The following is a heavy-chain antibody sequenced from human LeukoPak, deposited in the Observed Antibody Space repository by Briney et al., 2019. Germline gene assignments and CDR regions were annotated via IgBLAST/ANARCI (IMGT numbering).Heavy chain of an antibody. V-gene: IGHV3-21*01. CDR3: ARGRYSSLGFDI. Sequence: PGGSLRLSCAASGFTFSSYSMNWVRQAPGKGLEWVSSISSSRSYIYYADSVKGRFTISRDNAKNSLYLQMNSLRAEDTAVYYCARGRYSSLGFDIWGQGTMVTVSS. J-gene: IGHJ3*02. CDR1: GFTFSSYS. D-gene: IGHD6-13*01. CDR2: ISSSRSYI.